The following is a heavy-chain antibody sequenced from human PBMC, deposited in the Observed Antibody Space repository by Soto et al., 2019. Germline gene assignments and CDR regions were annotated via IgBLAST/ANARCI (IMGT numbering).Heavy chain of an antibody. D-gene: IGHD3-10*01. Sequence: GGSLRLSCTGSGFPFSIFVMSWFRQAPGKGLEWVGFIRSQPYGGTTQYAASVRGRFTISRDDSKGIAYLQMNSLKSEDSGVYYCIGSFPFWGQGTLVTVSS. V-gene: IGHV3-49*03. J-gene: IGHJ1*01. CDR2: IRSQPYGGTT. CDR1: GFPFSIFV. CDR3: IGSFPF.